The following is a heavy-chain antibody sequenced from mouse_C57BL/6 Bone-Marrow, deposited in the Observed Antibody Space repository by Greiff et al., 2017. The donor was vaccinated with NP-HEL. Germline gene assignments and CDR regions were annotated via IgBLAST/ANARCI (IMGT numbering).Heavy chain of an antibody. V-gene: IGHV5-16*01. Sequence: EVQLQESEGGLVQPGSSMKLSCTASGFTFSDYYMAWVRQVPEKGLEWVANINSDGSSTYYLDSLKSRFIISRDNAKNILYLQMSSLKSEDTATYYCARDHWAGFDYWGQGTTLTVSS. CDR3: ARDHWAGFDY. J-gene: IGHJ2*01. CDR2: INSDGSST. CDR1: GFTFSDYY. D-gene: IGHD4-1*01.